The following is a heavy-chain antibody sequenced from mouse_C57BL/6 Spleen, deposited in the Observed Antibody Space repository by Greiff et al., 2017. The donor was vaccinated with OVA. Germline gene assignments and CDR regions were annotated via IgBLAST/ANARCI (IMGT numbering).Heavy chain of an antibody. CDR2: IYPGSGST. Sequence: QVHVKQPGAELVKPGASVKMSCKASGYTFTSYWITWVKQRPGQGLEWIGDIYPGSGSTNYNEKFKSKATLTVDTSSSTAYMQLSSLTSEDSAVYYCARSRAGSLFAYWGQGTLVTVSA. V-gene: IGHV1-55*01. J-gene: IGHJ3*01. CDR1: GYTFTSYW. D-gene: IGHD3-1*01. CDR3: ARSRAGSLFAY.